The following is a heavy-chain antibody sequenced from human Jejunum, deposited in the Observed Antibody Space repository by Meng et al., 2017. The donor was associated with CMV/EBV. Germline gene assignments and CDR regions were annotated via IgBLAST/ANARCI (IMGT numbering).Heavy chain of an antibody. Sequence: GFTFISSAVTRVSRAPGKGREWVSAFSGSDTNAYCAASVKWRFTSSRDNSQNTLYLQMNSLRAEDTGVYYCGKGEKYRDYDKYYFDYWGQGTLVTVSS. D-gene: IGHD5-12*01. J-gene: IGHJ4*02. CDR2: FSGSDTNA. CDR1: GFTFISSA. V-gene: IGHV3-23*01. CDR3: GKGEKYRDYDKYYFDY.